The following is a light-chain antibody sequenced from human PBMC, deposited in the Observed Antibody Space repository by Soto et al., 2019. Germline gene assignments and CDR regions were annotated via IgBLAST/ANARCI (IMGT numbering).Light chain of an antibody. Sequence: DIQMTQSPSSLSASVGDRVTITCRASQGIGNYLAWFQQKPGKVPKLLIHGASTLQSGVPSRFSGSGSGTEFTLTINSLQPEDVATYYWQKYHTAPWKFGQGTKVDIK. V-gene: IGKV1-27*01. CDR2: GAS. CDR1: QGIGNY. J-gene: IGKJ1*01. CDR3: QKYHTAPWK.